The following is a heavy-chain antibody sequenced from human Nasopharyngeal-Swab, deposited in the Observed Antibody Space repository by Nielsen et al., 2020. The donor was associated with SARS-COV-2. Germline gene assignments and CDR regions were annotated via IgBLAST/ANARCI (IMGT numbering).Heavy chain of an antibody. CDR3: ARDGYGSGSYSN. Sequence: WIRQPPGKGLEWIGYIYYSGSTYYNPSLKSRVTISVDTSKNQFSLKLSSVTAADTAVYYCARDGYGSGSYSNWGQGTLVTV. CDR2: IYYSGST. J-gene: IGHJ4*02. D-gene: IGHD3-10*01. V-gene: IGHV4-30-4*01.